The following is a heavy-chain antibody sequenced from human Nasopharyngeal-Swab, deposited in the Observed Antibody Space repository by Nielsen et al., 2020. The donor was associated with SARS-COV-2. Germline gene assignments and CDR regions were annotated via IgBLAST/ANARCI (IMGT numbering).Heavy chain of an antibody. CDR1: GFRDYS. D-gene: IGHD2-15*01. J-gene: IGHJ6*02. CDR3: ARGYCSSGSCYAKHYGMDV. CDR2: ISSSSSDI. Sequence: GESLKISCVDSGFRDYSMNWVRQAPGKELEWVSSISSSSSDIYYADSVKGRFTISRDNAKNSLYLQMNNLRAEDTAVYYCARGYCSSGSCYAKHYGMDVWGQGTTVTVSS. V-gene: IGHV3-21*01.